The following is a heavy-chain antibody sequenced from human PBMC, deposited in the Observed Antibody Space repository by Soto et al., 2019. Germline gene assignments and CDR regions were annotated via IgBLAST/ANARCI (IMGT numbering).Heavy chain of an antibody. CDR2: ISWNSGSI. CDR3: AKYTGSREYSSSFGYYYYYYGMDV. Sequence: HPGGSLRLSCAASGFTFDDYAMHWVRQAPGKGLEWVSGISWNSGSIGYADSVKGRFTISRDNAKNSLYLQMNSLRAEDTALYYCAKYTGSREYSSSFGYYYYYYGMDVWGQGTTVTVSS. CDR1: GFTFDDYA. J-gene: IGHJ6*02. D-gene: IGHD6-6*01. V-gene: IGHV3-9*01.